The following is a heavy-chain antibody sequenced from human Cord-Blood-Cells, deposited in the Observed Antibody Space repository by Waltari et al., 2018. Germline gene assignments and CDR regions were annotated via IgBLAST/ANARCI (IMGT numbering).Heavy chain of an antibody. V-gene: IGHV4-61*09. J-gene: IGHJ4*02. CDR1: GGSISSGSYY. D-gene: IGHD6-6*01. CDR2: IYTSGST. CDR3: ARETGYSSSFDY. Sequence: QVQLQETGPGLVKPSQTLSLTCTVPGGSISSGSYYWSGIRQPAGKGLEWIGYIYTSGSTNYNPSLKSRVTISVDTSKNQFSLKLSSVTAADTAVYYCARETGYSSSFDYWGQGTLVTVSS.